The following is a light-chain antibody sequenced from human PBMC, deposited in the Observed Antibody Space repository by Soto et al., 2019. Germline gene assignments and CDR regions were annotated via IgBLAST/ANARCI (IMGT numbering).Light chain of an antibody. Sequence: EIVLTQSPATLSLSPGTGATLSCRASQIVTSSVAWYQQRPGQAPRLLIYDTFTRATGIPARFSAKGAGTDFTLTISSLEPEDSAVYYCHQYNIWPPLIFGGGTKVEIK. CDR2: DTF. V-gene: IGKV3-11*01. J-gene: IGKJ4*01. CDR3: HQYNIWPPLI. CDR1: QIVTSS.